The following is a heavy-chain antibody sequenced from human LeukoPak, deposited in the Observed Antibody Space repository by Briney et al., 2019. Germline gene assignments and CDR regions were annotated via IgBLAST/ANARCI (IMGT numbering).Heavy chain of an antibody. CDR3: ARAYYDFWSGYYPTYYYYGMDV. J-gene: IGHJ6*02. CDR1: GGSISSYY. D-gene: IGHD3-3*01. Sequence: ASETLSLTCTVSGGSISSYYWSWIRQPPGKRLEWIGYIYYSGSTNYNPSLKSRVTISVDTSKNQFSLKLSSVTAADTAVYYCARAYYDFWSGYYPTYYYYGMDVWGQGTTVTVSS. CDR2: IYYSGST. V-gene: IGHV4-59*01.